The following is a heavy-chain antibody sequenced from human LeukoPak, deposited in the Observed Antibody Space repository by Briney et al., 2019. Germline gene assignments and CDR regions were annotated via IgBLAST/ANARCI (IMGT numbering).Heavy chain of an antibody. D-gene: IGHD4-17*01. CDR2: IYYSRGT. CDR1: SDSISNSAYH. V-gene: IGHV4-39*01. J-gene: IGHJ4*02. CDR3: ARARRAVTSASFDY. Sequence: SETLSLTCTVSSDSISNSAYHWGWIRQPPGRGLEWIGTIYYSRGTYYNPSLKSRVTISVDTSKNQFSLKLSSVTAADTAVYYCARARRAVTSASFDYWGQGTLVTVSS.